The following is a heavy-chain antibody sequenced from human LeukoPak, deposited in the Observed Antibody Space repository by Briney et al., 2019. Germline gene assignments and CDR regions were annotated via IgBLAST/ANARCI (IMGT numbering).Heavy chain of an antibody. CDR3: ARGESITIFGVVNWFDP. J-gene: IGHJ5*02. CDR1: GGSFSGYY. D-gene: IGHD3-3*01. CDR2: INHSGST. V-gene: IGHV4-34*01. Sequence: PSETLSLTCAVYGGSFSGYYWSWIRQPPGKGLEWIGEINHSGSTIYNPSLKSRVTISVDTSKNQFSLKLSSVTAADTAVYYCARGESITIFGVVNWFDPWGQGTLVTVSS.